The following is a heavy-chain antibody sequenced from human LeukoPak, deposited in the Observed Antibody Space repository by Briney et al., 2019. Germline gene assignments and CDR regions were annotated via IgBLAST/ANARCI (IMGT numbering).Heavy chain of an antibody. D-gene: IGHD2-21*01. CDR2: VSGYKGNT. CDR1: SYTFTSYD. V-gene: IGHV1-18*01. CDR3: ARGDWFDP. J-gene: IGHJ5*02. Sequence: ASVTVSCKASSYTFTSYDINWERQAPGKGVEWMGWVSGYKGNTNYAQKFEGRVAMTTDASTSTAYMELRGLRSEDTAVFYCARGDWFDPWGQGTLVTVSS.